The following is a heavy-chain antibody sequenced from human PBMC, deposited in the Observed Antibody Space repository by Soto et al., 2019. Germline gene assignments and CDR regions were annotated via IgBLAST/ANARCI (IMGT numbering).Heavy chain of an antibody. J-gene: IGHJ3*01. CDR1: GGCITPFY. Sequence: QVQLQESGPRLVKTSDTLSLTCTVSGGCITPFYWSWIRQPPGGGLEWIGYVSYSGKTGYNPSLKSRVSMSIDTSKNEFSLKLTSLTAADAATYYCARQQYTVVTAFDVWGQGTTVAVSS. CDR2: VSYSGKT. D-gene: IGHD2-15*01. V-gene: IGHV4-59*07. CDR3: ARQQYTVVTAFDV.